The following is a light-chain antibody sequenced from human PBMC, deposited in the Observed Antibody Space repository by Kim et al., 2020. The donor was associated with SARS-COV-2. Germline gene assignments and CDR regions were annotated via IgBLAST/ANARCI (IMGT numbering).Light chain of an antibody. J-gene: IGLJ2*01. CDR1: SSNVGSNY. CDR2: RNN. Sequence: ELTQPPSASGTPGQRVTISCSGSSSNVGSNYVYWYQQLPGTAPKLLIYRNNQRPSGVPDRFSGSKSGTSASLAISGLRSEDEADYYCAAWDDSLSVVFGGGTQLTVL. V-gene: IGLV1-47*01. CDR3: AAWDDSLSVV.